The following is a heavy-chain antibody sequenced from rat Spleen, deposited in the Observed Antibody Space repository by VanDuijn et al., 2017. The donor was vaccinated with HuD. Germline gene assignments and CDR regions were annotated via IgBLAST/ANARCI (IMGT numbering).Heavy chain of an antibody. Sequence: EVQLVESDGGLVQPGRSLKLSCAASGFTFSDFYMAWVRQAPTKGLEWVATMSYDDSRTYYRAPVKGRFTISRDNAKSTLYLQMDSMRSEDTATYYCARSVFDYWGQGVMVTVSS. V-gene: IGHV5-29*01. CDR2: MSYDDSRT. CDR3: ARSVFDY. J-gene: IGHJ2*01. CDR1: GFTFSDFY.